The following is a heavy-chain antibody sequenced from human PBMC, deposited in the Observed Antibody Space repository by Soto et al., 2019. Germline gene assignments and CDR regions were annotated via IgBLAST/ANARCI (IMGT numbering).Heavy chain of an antibody. D-gene: IGHD3-9*01. CDR1: GFTFSSYG. V-gene: IGHV3-33*01. J-gene: IGHJ6*02. Sequence: GGSLRLSCAASGFTFSSYGMHWVRQAPGKGLEWVAVIWYDGSNKYYADSVKGRFTISRDNSKNTLYLQMNSLRAEDTAVYYCARTLLNYDILTGPDYYYCGMDVWGQGTTVTVSS. CDR2: IWYDGSNK. CDR3: ARTLLNYDILTGPDYYYCGMDV.